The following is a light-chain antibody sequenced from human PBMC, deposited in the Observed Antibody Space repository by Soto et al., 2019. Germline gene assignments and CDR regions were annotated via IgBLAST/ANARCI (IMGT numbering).Light chain of an antibody. CDR3: EEYDSDARR. V-gene: IGKV1-5*01. J-gene: IGKJ1*01. CDR2: DAS. CDR1: QSISSW. Sequence: DIQRISSHSTMAASGKSVVIVGRRASQSISSWLAWYQQKPGKAPKLLIYDASSLESGVPSRFSGSGSGTELTLTMRCLQPDDFATYFCEEYDSDARRYGEGTKVDIK.